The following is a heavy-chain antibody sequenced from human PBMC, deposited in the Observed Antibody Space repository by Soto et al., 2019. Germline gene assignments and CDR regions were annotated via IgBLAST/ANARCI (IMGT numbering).Heavy chain of an antibody. D-gene: IGHD6-6*01. CDR3: ARDFEVYSSSSGLNWFDP. CDR1: GFTFSSYA. Sequence: PGGSLRLSCAASGFTFSSYAMHWVRQAPGKGLEWVAVISYDGSNKYYADSVKGRFTISRDNSKNTLYLQMNSLRAEDTAVYYCARDFEVYSSSSGLNWFDPWGQGTLVTVSS. CDR2: ISYDGSNK. J-gene: IGHJ5*02. V-gene: IGHV3-30-3*01.